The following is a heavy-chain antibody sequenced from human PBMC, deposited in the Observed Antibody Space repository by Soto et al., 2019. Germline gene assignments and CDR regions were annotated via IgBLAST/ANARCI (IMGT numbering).Heavy chain of an antibody. CDR1: GYTFTTYY. D-gene: IGHD6-19*01. CDR2: INVSAGTA. J-gene: IGHJ4*02. Sequence: ASVKVSCKASGYTFTTYYMQWVRQVPGQGLEWMGIINVSAGTARYPQKFQGRLTMTRDTSTSTVYMELSSLTSEDTAVYYCARDLRVSNGWSGSDYWGQGTLVTVSS. CDR3: ARDLRVSNGWSGSDY. V-gene: IGHV1-46*01.